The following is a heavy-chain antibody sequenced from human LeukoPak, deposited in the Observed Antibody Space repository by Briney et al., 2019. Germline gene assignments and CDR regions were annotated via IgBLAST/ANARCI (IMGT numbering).Heavy chain of an antibody. CDR3: ARFIAARYGMDV. J-gene: IGHJ6*02. CDR2: IYYSGST. CDR1: GGSISSYY. V-gene: IGHV4-59*01. Sequence: SQTLSLTCTVSGGSISSYYWSWIRQPPGKGLEWIGYIYYSGSTNYNPSLKSRVTISVDTSKNQFSLKLSSVTAADTAVYYCARFIAARYGMDVWGQGTTVTVSS. D-gene: IGHD6-13*01.